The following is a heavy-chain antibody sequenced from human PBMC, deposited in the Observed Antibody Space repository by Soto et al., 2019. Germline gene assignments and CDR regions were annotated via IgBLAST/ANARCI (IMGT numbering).Heavy chain of an antibody. D-gene: IGHD6-13*01. V-gene: IGHV1-69*06. CDR1: GGTFSSYA. Sequence: QVQLVQSGAEVKKPGSSVKVSCKASGGTFSSYAISWVRQAPGPGLELMGGIIPIFGTANYAQKFQGRVTITADKSTSTAYMELSSLRSEDTAVYYCAVGPYSSSWYDTNNYRGLDYYGMDVCGQGTTVTVSS. J-gene: IGHJ6*02. CDR3: AVGPYSSSWYDTNNYRGLDYYGMDV. CDR2: IIPIFGTA.